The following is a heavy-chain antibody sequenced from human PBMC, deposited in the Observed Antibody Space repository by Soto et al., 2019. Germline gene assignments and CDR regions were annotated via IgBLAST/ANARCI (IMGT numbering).Heavy chain of an antibody. D-gene: IGHD6-6*01. CDR3: ARGAGHGRPDC. V-gene: IGHV3-30*04. CDR1: GFRFSDYA. Sequence: QVRLVESGGGVVQPGTSLRLSCVASGFRFSDYALHWVRQAPGKGLEGVAVIDSDNHDSDDYSKYSESVEGRFTISRDHSRATGYLQMDSLRSDDTAIYYCARGAGHGRPDCWGQGTLVTVSS. J-gene: IGHJ4*02. CDR2: IDSDNHDSDDYSK.